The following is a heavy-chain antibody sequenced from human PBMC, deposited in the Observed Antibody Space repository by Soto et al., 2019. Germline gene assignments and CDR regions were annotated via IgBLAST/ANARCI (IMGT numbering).Heavy chain of an antibody. CDR2: IIPIFGTA. D-gene: IGHD6-19*01. J-gene: IGHJ4*02. Sequence: SVKVSCKASGGTFSSYAISWVRQAPGQGLEWMGGIIPIFGTANYAQKFQGRVTITADESTSTAYMELSSLRSEDTAVYYCAKTREYCSGWYSTSYFDYWGQGTLVTVSS. CDR3: AKTREYCSGWYSTSYFDY. V-gene: IGHV1-69*13. CDR1: GGTFSSYA.